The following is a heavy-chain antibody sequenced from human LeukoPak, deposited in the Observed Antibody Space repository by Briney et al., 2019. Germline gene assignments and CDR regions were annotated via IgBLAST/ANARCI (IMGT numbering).Heavy chain of an antibody. CDR2: IIPILGIA. D-gene: IGHD6-13*01. J-gene: IGHJ4*02. Sequence: SVKVSCKASGGTFSSHAISWVRQAPGQGLEWMGRIIPILGIANYAQKFQGRVTITADKSTSTAYMELSSLRSEDTAVYYCASIAAADHSFDYWGQGTLVTVSS. CDR1: GGTFSSHA. CDR3: ASIAAADHSFDY. V-gene: IGHV1-69*04.